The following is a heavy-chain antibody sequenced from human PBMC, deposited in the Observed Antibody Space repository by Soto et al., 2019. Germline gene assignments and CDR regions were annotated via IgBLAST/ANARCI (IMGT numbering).Heavy chain of an antibody. V-gene: IGHV3-74*01. Sequence: GGSLRLSCAASGLTFSSYWMHWVRQAPGKGLVWVSRINSDGSSTDYADSVRGRFTTSRDNAKNTLYLQMNSLRGEDTAVYYCARAIGFYGMDVWGQGTTVTVSS. CDR3: ARAIGFYGMDV. CDR2: INSDGSST. J-gene: IGHJ6*02. D-gene: IGHD6-25*01. CDR1: GLTFSSYW.